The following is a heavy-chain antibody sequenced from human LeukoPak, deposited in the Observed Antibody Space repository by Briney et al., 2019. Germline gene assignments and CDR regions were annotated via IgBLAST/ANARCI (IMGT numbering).Heavy chain of an antibody. Sequence: AGGSLRLSCAASGFTFSSSAMSWVRQAPGKGLEWVANIKLDGSEKNYVDSVKGRFTISRDNTKNSLYLQMNSLRAEDTAVFYCARDQYDTWSRRGNFDSWGQGTPVIVSS. CDR1: GFTFSSSA. J-gene: IGHJ4*02. D-gene: IGHD3/OR15-3a*01. V-gene: IGHV3-7*03. CDR3: ARDQYDTWSRRGNFDS. CDR2: IKLDGSEK.